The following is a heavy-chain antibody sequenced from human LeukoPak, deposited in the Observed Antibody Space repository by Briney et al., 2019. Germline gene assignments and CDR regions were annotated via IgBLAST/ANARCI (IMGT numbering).Heavy chain of an antibody. J-gene: IGHJ3*02. Sequence: SETLSLTCTVSGGSISSYYWSWIQQPPGKGLEWIGYIYTSGSTNYNPSLKSRVTISVDTSKNQFSLKLSSVTAADTAVYYCACHSSRWAHDAFDIWGQGTMVTVSS. CDR1: GGSISSYY. CDR2: IYTSGST. V-gene: IGHV4-4*09. D-gene: IGHD6-13*01. CDR3: ACHSSRWAHDAFDI.